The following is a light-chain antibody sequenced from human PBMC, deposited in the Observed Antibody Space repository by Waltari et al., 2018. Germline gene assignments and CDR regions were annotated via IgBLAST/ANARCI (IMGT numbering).Light chain of an antibody. Sequence: EIVLTQSPATLSVSPGERATLSCRASQSVSTKVAWYQQRPGQAPRPLIYAASSRAHGVPARFGGSGSETDFTLTISGLQSEDFAVYYCQHYEGWPPWTFGQGTKV. V-gene: IGKV3-15*01. CDR1: QSVSTK. CDR3: QHYEGWPPWT. J-gene: IGKJ1*01. CDR2: AAS.